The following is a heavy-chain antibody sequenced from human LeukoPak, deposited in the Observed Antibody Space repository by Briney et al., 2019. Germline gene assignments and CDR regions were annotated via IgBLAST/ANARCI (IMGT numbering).Heavy chain of an antibody. CDR1: GFTFSSYA. CDR2: ISGSGGTT. V-gene: IGHV3-23*01. Sequence: QAGGSLRLSCAASGFTFSSYAMSWVRQAPGKGLERVSAISGSGGTTYYADSVKGRFTISRDNSKNTLYLQMNSLRAEDTAVYYCAKDDVVPAAFSSGYYWGQGTLVTVSS. D-gene: IGHD2-2*01. J-gene: IGHJ4*02. CDR3: AKDDVVPAAFSSGYY.